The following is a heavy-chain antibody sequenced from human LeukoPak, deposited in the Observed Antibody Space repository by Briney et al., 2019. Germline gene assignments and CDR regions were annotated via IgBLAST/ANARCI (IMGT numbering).Heavy chain of an antibody. J-gene: IGHJ4*02. CDR3: AKGSGNPSGAITD. Sequence: GGSLRLSCAASGFTFSNYGMSWVSQAPGKGLEWVSDIIGSGGTTNYADSVKGRFTISRDNSKNTVYLQMNSLRAEDTAVYYCAKGSGNPSGAITDWGQGTLVTVSS. CDR2: IIGSGGTT. CDR1: GFTFSNYG. V-gene: IGHV3-23*01. D-gene: IGHD1-14*01.